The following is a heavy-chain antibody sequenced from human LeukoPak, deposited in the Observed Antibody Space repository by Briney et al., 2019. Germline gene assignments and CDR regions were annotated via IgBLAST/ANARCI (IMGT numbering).Heavy chain of an antibody. D-gene: IGHD6-13*01. Sequence: PGGSLRLSCAASGFTFSSYAMHWVRQAPGKGLEWVAVISYDGSNRYYADSVKGRFTISRDNSKNTLYLQMNSLRAEDTAVYYCAREPAIAAAGSEAPHFDYWGQGTLVTVSS. CDR3: AREPAIAAAGSEAPHFDY. V-gene: IGHV3-30-3*01. CDR2: ISYDGSNR. J-gene: IGHJ4*02. CDR1: GFTFSSYA.